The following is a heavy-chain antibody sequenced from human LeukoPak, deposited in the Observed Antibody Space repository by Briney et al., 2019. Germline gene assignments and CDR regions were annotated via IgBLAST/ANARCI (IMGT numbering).Heavy chain of an antibody. D-gene: IGHD3-10*01. V-gene: IGHV3-30-3*01. CDR1: GFTFSSYA. Sequence: PGGSLRLSCAASGFTFSSYAMHWVRQAPGKGLEWVAVISYDGSNKYYADSVRGRFTISRDNSKNTLYLQMNSLRAEDTAVYYCARDPGACFDYWGQGTLVTVSS. J-gene: IGHJ4*02. CDR2: ISYDGSNK. CDR3: ARDPGACFDY.